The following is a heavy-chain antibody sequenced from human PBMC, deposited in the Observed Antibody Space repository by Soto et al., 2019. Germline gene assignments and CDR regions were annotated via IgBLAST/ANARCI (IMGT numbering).Heavy chain of an antibody. Sequence: SETLSLTCTVSGGSISSYYWSWIRQPPGKGLEWIGYIYYSGSTNYNPSLKSRVTISVDTSKNQLSLKLSSVTAADTAVYYCAATYSVRVICSAATWGLGTLVTVXS. J-gene: IGHJ5*02. V-gene: IGHV4-59*08. CDR1: GGSISSYY. CDR2: IYYSGST. CDR3: AATYSVRVICSAAT. D-gene: IGHD2-21*01.